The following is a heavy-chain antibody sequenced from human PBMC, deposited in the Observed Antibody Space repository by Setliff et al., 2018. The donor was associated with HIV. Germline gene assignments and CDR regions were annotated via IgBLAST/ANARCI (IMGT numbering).Heavy chain of an antibody. CDR2: INHSGST. V-gene: IGHV4-34*01. Sequence: SETLSLTCAVYGGSFGGYYWSWIRQPPGKGLEWIGEINHSGSTNYNPSLKSRVTISVDTSKNQFSLKLSSVTAADTAVYYCAREEKLSAVAGTMYYYYAMDVWGQGTTVTVSS. J-gene: IGHJ6*02. D-gene: IGHD6-19*01. CDR3: AREEKLSAVAGTMYYYYAMDV. CDR1: GGSFGGYY.